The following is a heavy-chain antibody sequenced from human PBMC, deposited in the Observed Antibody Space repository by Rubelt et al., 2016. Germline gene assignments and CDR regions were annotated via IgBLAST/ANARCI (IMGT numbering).Heavy chain of an antibody. V-gene: IGHV3-7*01. CDR1: GFTFSNAW. CDR2: IKEDGNEK. J-gene: IGHJ4*02. D-gene: IGHD6-6*01. CDR3: VRVGDDAGKSEYRNFDY. Sequence: EVQLVESGGGLVKPGGSLRLSCAASGFTFSNAWMSWVRQAPGKGLEWVADIKEDGNEKQYVDSVKGRFTISRDNAKNALYLLLNSLTVEDTAVYYCVRVGDDAGKSEYRNFDYWGQGTLVTVSS.